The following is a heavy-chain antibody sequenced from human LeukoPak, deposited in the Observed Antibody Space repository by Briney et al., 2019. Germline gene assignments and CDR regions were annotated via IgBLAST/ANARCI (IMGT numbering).Heavy chain of an antibody. D-gene: IGHD5-18*01. J-gene: IGHJ4*02. CDR1: GGSISSYY. CDR2: IYYSGST. V-gene: IGHV4-59*01. CDR3: AREAYSYGGEGFDY. Sequence: SETLSLTCTVSGGSISSYYWSWIRQPPGKGLEWIGYIYYSGSTNYNPSLKSRVTISVDTSKNQFSLKLSSVTAADTAVYYCAREAYSYGGEGFDYWGQGTLVTVSS.